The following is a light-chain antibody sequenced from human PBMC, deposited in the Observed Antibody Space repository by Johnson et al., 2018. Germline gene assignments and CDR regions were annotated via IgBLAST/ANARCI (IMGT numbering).Light chain of an antibody. J-gene: IGLJ1*01. CDR1: SSNIGNNY. Sequence: QSVLTQPPSVSAAPGQKVTISCSGSSSNIGNNYVSWYQQLPGTAPKLLIYETNKRPSGIPDRFSGSKSGTSATLGITRLQPADEADYYCGTWDSSLSAGNVFGTGTKVTVL. CDR2: ETN. V-gene: IGLV1-51*02. CDR3: GTWDSSLSAGNV.